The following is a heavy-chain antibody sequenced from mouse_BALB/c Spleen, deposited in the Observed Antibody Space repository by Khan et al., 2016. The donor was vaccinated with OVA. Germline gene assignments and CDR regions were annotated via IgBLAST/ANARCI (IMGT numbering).Heavy chain of an antibody. CDR2: IHYSGST. V-gene: IGHV3-1*02. CDR3: ARDYYGNWYFDV. J-gene: IGHJ1*01. Sequence: EVQLQESGPDLVKPSQSLSLTCTVTGYSFTSGYSWHWIRQFPGNKLQWMGYIHYSGSTNFTPSLKSRLSINRHTSKNQFFLQLNSVTTEDTATYYCARDYYGNWYFDVWGAGTTVTVSS. D-gene: IGHD1-2*01. CDR1: GYSFTSGYS.